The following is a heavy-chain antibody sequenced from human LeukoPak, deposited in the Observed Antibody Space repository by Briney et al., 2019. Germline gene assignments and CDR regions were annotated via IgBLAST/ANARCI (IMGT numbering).Heavy chain of an antibody. D-gene: IGHD3-22*01. J-gene: IGHJ4*02. V-gene: IGHV1-69*06. Sequence: ASVKVSCKASGGTFSSYAISWVRQAPGQGLEWMGGIIPIFGTANYAQKFQGRVTITADKSTSTAYMELSSLRSEDTAVYYCARSYDSSGRYFDYWGQGTQVTVSS. CDR2: IIPIFGTA. CDR1: GGTFSSYA. CDR3: ARSYDSSGRYFDY.